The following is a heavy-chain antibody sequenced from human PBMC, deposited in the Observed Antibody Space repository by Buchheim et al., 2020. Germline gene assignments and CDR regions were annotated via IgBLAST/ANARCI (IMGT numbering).Heavy chain of an antibody. Sequence: QVQLVESGGGVVQPGRSLRLSCAASGFTFSSYGMHWVRQAPGKGLEWVAVIRYDGSNKYYADSVEGRFTISRDNSKNTLYLQMNSLRAEDTAVYYCARTYYDILTGYYAGMDVWGQGTT. J-gene: IGHJ6*02. CDR3: ARTYYDILTGYYAGMDV. CDR1: GFTFSSYG. D-gene: IGHD3-9*01. V-gene: IGHV3-33*01. CDR2: IRYDGSNK.